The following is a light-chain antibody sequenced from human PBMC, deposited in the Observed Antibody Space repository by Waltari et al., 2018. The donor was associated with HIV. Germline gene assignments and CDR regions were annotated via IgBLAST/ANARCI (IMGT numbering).Light chain of an antibody. CDR2: GAS. V-gene: IGKV3-15*01. CDR3: QQYNTWPPYT. CDR1: QSVGNN. Sequence: DIILTQSPGALSVSPGERATLSCRASQSVGNNLAWYQQKPGQAPRLLIFGASTRATGIPARFSGSGSGTEFTLTINSLQSEDSALYYCQQYNTWPPYTFGQGTELEI. J-gene: IGKJ2*01.